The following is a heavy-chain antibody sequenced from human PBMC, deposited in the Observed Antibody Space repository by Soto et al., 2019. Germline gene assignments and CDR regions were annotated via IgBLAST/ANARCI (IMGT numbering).Heavy chain of an antibody. J-gene: IGHJ6*02. CDR3: ARDPGMIYLSYGMDV. D-gene: IGHD2-8*01. CDR1: GFTFSSYS. CDR2: ISSSSSYI. Sequence: GGALRLSCAASGFTFSSYSMNWVRQAPGKGLEWVSSISSSSSYIYYADSVKGRFTISRDNAKNSLYLQMNSLRAEDTAVYYCARDPGMIYLSYGMDVWGQGTTVTVSS. V-gene: IGHV3-21*01.